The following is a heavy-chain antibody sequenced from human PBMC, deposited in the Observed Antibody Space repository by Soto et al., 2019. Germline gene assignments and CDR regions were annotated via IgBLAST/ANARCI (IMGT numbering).Heavy chain of an antibody. D-gene: IGHD1-26*01. CDR1: GYSFTSYW. CDR3: ARLGAPTAYGGSYFGWFDP. CDR2: IDPSDSYT. J-gene: IGHJ5*02. V-gene: IGHV5-10-1*01. Sequence: PGESLKISCKGSGYSFTSYWISWVRQMPGKGLEWMGRIDPSDSYTNYSPSFQGHVTISADKSISTAYLQWSSLKASDTAMYYCARLGAPTAYGGSYFGWFDPWGQGTLGTSPQ.